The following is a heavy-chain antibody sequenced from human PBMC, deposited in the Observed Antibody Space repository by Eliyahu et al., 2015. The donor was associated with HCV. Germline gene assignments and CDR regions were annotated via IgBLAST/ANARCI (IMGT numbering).Heavy chain of an antibody. J-gene: IGHJ3*01. V-gene: IGHV4-39*01. Sequence: QLQLQESGPGLVKPSETLSLTCTVSGDSVTRAGYHWAWVRQSPGKGLESIGSIFYSGSTYYNPSLKSRVSISIDTSKNQFSMRLTSVSASDTAVYFCARQEYFRELDAFDVWGRGTMVTVSS. CDR1: GDSVTRAGYH. CDR2: IFYSGST. D-gene: IGHD3-10*01. CDR3: ARQEYFRELDAFDV.